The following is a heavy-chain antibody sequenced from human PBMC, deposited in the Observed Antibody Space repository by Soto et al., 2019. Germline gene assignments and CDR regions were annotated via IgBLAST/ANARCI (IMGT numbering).Heavy chain of an antibody. V-gene: IGHV1-3*01. CDR3: AKDGSTKTAGQTNYTY. Sequence: ASVKVSCKASGYTFTNYAIHWVRQAPGQRLEWMGWINAGNGNAEYSQNFQGRVSITRDTSANTAYMELSSVGSEDTAVYYCAKDGSTKTAGQTNYTYWAQGTLVTSPQ. CDR1: GYTFTNYA. J-gene: IGHJ4*02. D-gene: IGHD3-3*01. CDR2: INAGNGNA.